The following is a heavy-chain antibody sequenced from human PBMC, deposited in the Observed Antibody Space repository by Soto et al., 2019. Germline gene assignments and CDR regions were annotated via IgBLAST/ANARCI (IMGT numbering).Heavy chain of an antibody. CDR2: INPNSGGT. CDR1: GYTFTGYY. D-gene: IGHD6-19*01. V-gene: IGHV1-2*02. Sequence: ASVKVSCKASGYTFTGYYMHWVRQAPGQGLEWMGWINPNSGGTNYAQKFQGRVTMTRDTSISTAYMELSRLRSDDTAVYYCAREAHSCAGYRSGWHCNWFDPWGQGTLVTV. J-gene: IGHJ5*02. CDR3: AREAHSCAGYRSGWHCNWFDP.